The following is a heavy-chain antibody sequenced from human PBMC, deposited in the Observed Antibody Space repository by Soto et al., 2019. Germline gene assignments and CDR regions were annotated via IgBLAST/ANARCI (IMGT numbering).Heavy chain of an antibody. J-gene: IGHJ5*02. V-gene: IGHV1-69*01. Sequence: QVQLVQSGAEVKKPGSSVKVSCKASGGTFSSYAISWVRQAPGQGLEWIGGIIPIFGTANYAQKFQGRVTITADESTSTVYMELSSLRSEDTAVYYCARGAYCSGGSCYPNWFDPWGQGTLVTVSS. D-gene: IGHD2-15*01. CDR1: GGTFSSYA. CDR2: IIPIFGTA. CDR3: ARGAYCSGGSCYPNWFDP.